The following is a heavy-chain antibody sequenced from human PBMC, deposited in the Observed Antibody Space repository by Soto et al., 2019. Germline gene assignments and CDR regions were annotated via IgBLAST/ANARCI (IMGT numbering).Heavy chain of an antibody. CDR1: GFTFSSYA. Sequence: QVQLVESGGGVVQPGRSLRLSCAASGFTFSSYAMHWVRQAPGTGLEWVAVKSYDGINNYYADSVKGRFTISRDNSKNTLYLQMNSLRAEDTAVYYCARGGREYWELLSSFDYWGQGTLVTVAS. V-gene: IGHV3-30-3*01. CDR2: KSYDGINN. J-gene: IGHJ4*02. D-gene: IGHD1-26*01. CDR3: ARGGREYWELLSSFDY.